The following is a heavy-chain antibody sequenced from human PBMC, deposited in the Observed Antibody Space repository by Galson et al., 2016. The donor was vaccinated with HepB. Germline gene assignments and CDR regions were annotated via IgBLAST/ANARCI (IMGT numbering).Heavy chain of an antibody. CDR1: GFTFSSYG. CDR2: IWYDGSKK. J-gene: IGHJ4*02. V-gene: IGHV3-33*01. D-gene: IGHD3-9*01. CDR3: ARGGGSYFDWV. Sequence: SLRLSCAASGFTFSSYGMHWVRQAPGKGLEWLAVIWYDGSKKYHADSAKGRFTISRDNSKNTLYLEMNSLRAGDTALYYCARGGGSYFDWVWGQGTLVTVSS.